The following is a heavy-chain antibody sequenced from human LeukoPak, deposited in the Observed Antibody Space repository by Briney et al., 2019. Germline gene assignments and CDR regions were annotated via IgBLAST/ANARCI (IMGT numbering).Heavy chain of an antibody. V-gene: IGHV3-53*01. CDR3: AKTGGPWD. CDR2: MNSGGET. CDR1: GFTVSSDL. D-gene: IGHD7-27*01. Sequence: PGGSLRLSCVVSGFTVSSDLMNWVRQAPGKGLEWVSAMNSGGETYYADSVKGRFTISRDNSKNTLYLQMNSLRAEDTAVYYCAKTGGPWDWGQGALVTVSS. J-gene: IGHJ4*02.